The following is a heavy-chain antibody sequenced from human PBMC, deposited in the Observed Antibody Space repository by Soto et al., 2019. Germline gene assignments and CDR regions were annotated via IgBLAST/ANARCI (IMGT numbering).Heavy chain of an antibody. D-gene: IGHD3-22*01. V-gene: IGHV3-23*01. CDR2: ISGSGGST. CDR3: AKDLAIYDSSGPYYYYGMDV. CDR1: GFTFSNSA. Sequence: GESLKISCAASGFTFSNSAMSWVRQAPGKGLEWVSAISGSGGSTYYTDSVKGRFTISRDNSKNTLYLQMNSLRAEDTAVYYCAKDLAIYDSSGPYYYYGMDVWGQGTTVTVSS. J-gene: IGHJ6*02.